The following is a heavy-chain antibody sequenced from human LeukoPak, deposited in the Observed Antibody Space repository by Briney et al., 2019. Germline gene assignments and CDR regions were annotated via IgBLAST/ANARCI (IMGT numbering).Heavy chain of an antibody. CDR2: ISYDGNNK. CDR3: AKDERSDGYIYYYYYGMDV. V-gene: IGHV3-30*18. D-gene: IGHD5-24*01. CDR1: GFTFSSYA. Sequence: PGGSLRLSCGASGFTFSSYAMHWVRQAPGKGLEWVALISYDGNNKYYLDSVKGRFTISRDNSKNTLYLQMNSLRAEDTAVYYCAKDERSDGYIYYYYYGMDVWGQGTTVTVSS. J-gene: IGHJ6*02.